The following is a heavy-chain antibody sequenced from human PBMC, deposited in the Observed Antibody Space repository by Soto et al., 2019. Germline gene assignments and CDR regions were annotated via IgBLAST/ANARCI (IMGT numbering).Heavy chain of an antibody. CDR1: GYTFTSYG. Sequence: ASVKVSCKASGYTFTSYGISWVRQAPGQGLEWMGWISAYNGNTNYAQKLQGRVTMTTDTSTSTAYMELRSLRSDDTAVYYCARVGYYDRYYYYMDVWGKGTTVTVSS. V-gene: IGHV1-18*01. CDR3: ARVGYYDRYYYYMDV. D-gene: IGHD3-3*01. J-gene: IGHJ6*03. CDR2: ISAYNGNT.